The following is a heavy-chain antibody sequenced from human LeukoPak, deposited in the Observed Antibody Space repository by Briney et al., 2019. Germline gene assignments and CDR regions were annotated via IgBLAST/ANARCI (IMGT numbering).Heavy chain of an antibody. CDR3: ARRAGAYSHPYDY. V-gene: IGHV3-53*01. D-gene: IGHD4/OR15-4a*01. J-gene: IGHJ4*02. Sequence: GGSLRLSSTVSGFTVSSNSVSWVRQAPGKGLEWVSFIYSDNTHYSDSVKGRFTISRDNSKNTLYLQMNSLRAGDTAVYYCARRAGAYSHPYDYWGQGTLVTVSS. CDR2: IYSDNT. CDR1: GFTVSSNS.